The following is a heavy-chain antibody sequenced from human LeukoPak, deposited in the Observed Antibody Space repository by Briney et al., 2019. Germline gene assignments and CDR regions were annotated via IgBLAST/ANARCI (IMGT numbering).Heavy chain of an antibody. V-gene: IGHV4-61*02. D-gene: IGHD3-10*01. J-gene: IGHJ4*02. Sequence: PSQTLSLTCTVSGGSISSGSYYWSWIRQPAGKGMEWIGRIYTSGSTNNNPSLKIRVTISVDSSKNQFSLKLSSVTAADTAVYYCARGLPDVPPRYGSGSYSTYYFDYWGQGTLVTVSS. CDR1: GGSISSGSYY. CDR3: ARGLPDVPPRYGSGSYSTYYFDY. CDR2: IYTSGST.